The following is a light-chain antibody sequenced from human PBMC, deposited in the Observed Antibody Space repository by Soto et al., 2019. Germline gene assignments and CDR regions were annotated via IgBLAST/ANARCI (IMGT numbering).Light chain of an antibody. CDR2: EVT. CDR3: SSYTSSTTRV. Sequence: QSALTQPASVSGSPGQSITISCTGTSIDVGGYNFVSWYQQHPGKAPKLIIYEVTNRPSGVSNRFSGSKSANTASLTISGLQAEDEADYYCSSYTSSTTRVFGTGTKVTVL. J-gene: IGLJ1*01. V-gene: IGLV2-14*01. CDR1: SIDVGGYNF.